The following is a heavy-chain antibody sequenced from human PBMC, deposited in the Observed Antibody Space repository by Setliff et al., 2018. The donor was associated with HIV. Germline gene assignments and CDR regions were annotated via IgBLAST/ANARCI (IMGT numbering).Heavy chain of an antibody. J-gene: IGHJ4*02. Sequence: SETLSLTCTVSGGSISGHYWNWIRQPAGGGLEWIGRIYTSGSTNYNPSLESRVTMSVDTSRTQLSLKVASVTAADTALDFCAGATESSYDLLTAFWFFDSWGQGTPVTVSS. D-gene: IGHD3-9*01. CDR1: GGSISGHY. CDR2: IYTSGST. V-gene: IGHV4-4*07. CDR3: AGATESSYDLLTAFWFFDS.